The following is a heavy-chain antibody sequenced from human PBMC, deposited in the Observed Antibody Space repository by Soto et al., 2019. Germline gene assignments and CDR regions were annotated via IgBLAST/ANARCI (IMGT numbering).Heavy chain of an antibody. CDR2: ISGSGGST. CDR1: GFTFSSYA. CDR3: AKDPRYSSSWPIYYFDY. Sequence: GESLKISCAASGFTFSSYAMSWVRQAPGKGLEWVSAISGSGGSTYYADSGKGRFTISRDNSKKTLYLQMNSLRAEDTTVYYCAKDPRYSSSWPIYYFDYWGQGTLVTVSS. V-gene: IGHV3-23*01. J-gene: IGHJ4*02. D-gene: IGHD6-13*01.